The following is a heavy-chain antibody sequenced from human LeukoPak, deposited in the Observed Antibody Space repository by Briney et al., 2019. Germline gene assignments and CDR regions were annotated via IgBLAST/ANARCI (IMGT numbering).Heavy chain of an antibody. J-gene: IGHJ4*02. CDR1: GGSICTYY. CDR3: VRDRHWTNYWVFDY. CDR2: IYYNGYT. D-gene: IGHD1/OR15-1a*01. V-gene: IGHV4-59*01. Sequence: SETLSLTCTVSGGSICTYYWSWIRQPPGKGLEWIGYIYYNGYTDYNPSLKSRVTISLHTSKNQFSLKLSAVNAADTAVYYWVRDRHWTNYWVFDYWGQGTLVTVSS.